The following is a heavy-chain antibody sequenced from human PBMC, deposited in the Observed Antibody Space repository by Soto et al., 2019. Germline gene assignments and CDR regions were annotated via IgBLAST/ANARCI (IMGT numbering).Heavy chain of an antibody. Sequence: QLQLQESGPGLVKPSETLSLTCTVSGGSISSSSYYWGWIRQPPGKGLEWIGSMYYSGRTYYNPSLKSRVTISADTTKNRSSLKLSYVTAADTAVYYCARRFYDYIWGSYRYTTWFDPWGQGTLVTVSS. J-gene: IGHJ5*02. D-gene: IGHD3-16*02. CDR1: GGSISSSSYY. CDR3: ARRFYDYIWGSYRYTTWFDP. CDR2: MYYSGRT. V-gene: IGHV4-39*01.